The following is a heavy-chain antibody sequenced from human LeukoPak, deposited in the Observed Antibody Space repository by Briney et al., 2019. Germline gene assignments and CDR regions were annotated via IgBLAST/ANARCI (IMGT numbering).Heavy chain of an antibody. CDR1: GFTFSSYA. D-gene: IGHD3-10*01. Sequence: GSLRLYCAASGFTFSSYAMHWVRQAPGKGLEWVAVISYDGSNKYYADSVKGRFTISRDNSKNTLYLQMNSLRAEDTAVYYCARDAMVRGALYYFDYWGQGTLVTVSS. CDR2: ISYDGSNK. V-gene: IGHV3-30*04. J-gene: IGHJ4*02. CDR3: ARDAMVRGALYYFDY.